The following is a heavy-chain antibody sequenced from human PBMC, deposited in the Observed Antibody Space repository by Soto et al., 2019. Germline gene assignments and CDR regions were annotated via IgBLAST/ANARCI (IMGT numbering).Heavy chain of an antibody. V-gene: IGHV4-4*02. CDR1: ADSINSSHW. J-gene: IGHJ4*02. CDR2: ISHSGST. CDR3: AALHLWSGPWPHTRLDY. Sequence: SETLSLTCAVSADSINSSHWWNWVRLPPGKGLEWIGRISHSGSTNYNPYLTSRGTISVEKSKNRFCLKLTSLTAADKAVYYCAALHLWSGPWPHTRLDYWGQGTLVTLSS. D-gene: IGHD3-3*02.